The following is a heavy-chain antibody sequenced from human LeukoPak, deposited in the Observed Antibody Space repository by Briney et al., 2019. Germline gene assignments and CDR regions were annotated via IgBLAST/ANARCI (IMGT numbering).Heavy chain of an antibody. CDR2: ISSSGTTI. CDR3: ARGVSAYSRGSRFDY. J-gene: IGHJ4*02. V-gene: IGHV3-11*01. Sequence: PGGALRLSCAASGFAFSDYYMSWIRQAPGKGVEGVSYISSSGTTIYYADSVRGRFTISSDNANTSVYLQMSSLRAEDTAVYYCARGVSAYSRGSRFDYWGQGTLVTVSS. CDR1: GFAFSDYY. D-gene: IGHD5-18*01.